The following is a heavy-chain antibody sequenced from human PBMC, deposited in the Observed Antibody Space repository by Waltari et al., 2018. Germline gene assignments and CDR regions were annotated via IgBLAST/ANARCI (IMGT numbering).Heavy chain of an antibody. V-gene: IGHV4-39*01. CDR3: ASQTYDFWSGYYYYYGMDV. Sequence: QLQLQESGPGLVKPSETLSLTCTVSGGSISSSSYYWGWIRKPPGQGLEWIGSIYYSGSTYYNPSLKSRVTISVDTSKNQFSLKLSSVTAADTAVYYCASQTYDFWSGYYYYYGMDVWGQGTTVTVSS. CDR1: GGSISSSSYY. D-gene: IGHD3-3*01. CDR2: IYYSGST. J-gene: IGHJ6*02.